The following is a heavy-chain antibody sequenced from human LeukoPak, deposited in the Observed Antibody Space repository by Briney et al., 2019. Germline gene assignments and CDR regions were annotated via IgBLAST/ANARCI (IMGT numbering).Heavy chain of an antibody. D-gene: IGHD2/OR15-2a*01. J-gene: IGHJ3*01. CDR3: AREIVPGRGDAYDV. Sequence: GESLKISCKGSGYTFANYWIAWVRQMPGKGLGWMGFIYPGDSDTRYKSSFQGQVTISADKSTTTAYLQWSSLRASDNAMYYCAREIVPGRGDAYDVWGQGTMVNVFS. CDR1: GYTFANYW. CDR2: IYPGDSDT. V-gene: IGHV5-51*01.